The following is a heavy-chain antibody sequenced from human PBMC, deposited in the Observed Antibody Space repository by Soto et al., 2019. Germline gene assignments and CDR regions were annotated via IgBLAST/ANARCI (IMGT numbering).Heavy chain of an antibody. CDR3: ARVYYDFWSGYYSSTNYYYYGMDV. CDR1: GFTFSSYA. J-gene: IGHJ6*02. V-gene: IGHV3-30-3*01. D-gene: IGHD3-3*01. CDR2: ISYDGSNK. Sequence: GGSLRLSCAASGFTFSSYAMHGVRQAPGKGLEWVAVISYDGSNKYYADSVKGRFTISRDNSKNTLYLQMNSLRAEDTAVYYCARVYYDFWSGYYSSTNYYYYGMDVWGQGTTVTAP.